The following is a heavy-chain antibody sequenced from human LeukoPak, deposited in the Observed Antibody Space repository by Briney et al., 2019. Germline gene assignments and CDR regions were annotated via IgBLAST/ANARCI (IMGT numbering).Heavy chain of an antibody. J-gene: IGHJ4*02. D-gene: IGHD6-19*01. V-gene: IGHV4-59*08. CDR3: ARLKGYSSGWYPSYYFDY. CDR1: GGSISSYY. CDR2: IQYSGST. Sequence: PSETLSLTCTVSGGSISSYYWSWIRQPPGKGLEWIGYIQYSGSTNYNPSLKSRVTISVDTSKIQFSLKLSSVTAADTAVYYCARLKGYSSGWYPSYYFDYWGQGTLVTVSS.